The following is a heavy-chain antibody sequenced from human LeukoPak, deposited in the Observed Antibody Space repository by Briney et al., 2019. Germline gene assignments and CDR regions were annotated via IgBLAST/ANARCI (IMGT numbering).Heavy chain of an antibody. J-gene: IGHJ5*02. CDR2: IYYSGST. Sequence: TASETLSLTCTVSGGSISSGGYYWSWIRQHPGKGLEWIGYIYYSGSTYYNPSLKSRVTISVDTSKNQFSLKLSSVTAADTAVYYCARSDYGGNYGWLDPWGQGTLVTVSS. V-gene: IGHV4-31*03. CDR3: ARSDYGGNYGWLDP. CDR1: GGSISSGGYY. D-gene: IGHD4-23*01.